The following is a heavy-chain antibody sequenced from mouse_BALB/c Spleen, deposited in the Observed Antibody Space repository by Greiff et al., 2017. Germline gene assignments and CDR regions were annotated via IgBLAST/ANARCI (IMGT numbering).Heavy chain of an antibody. V-gene: IGHV5-12-2*01. CDR2: ISNGGGST. CDR3: ARQGDGNYAMGY. J-gene: IGHJ4*01. D-gene: IGHD2-1*01. CDR1: GFTFSSYT. Sequence: EVHLVESGGGLVQPGGSLKLSCAASGFTFSSYTMSWVRQTPEKRLEWVAYISNGGGSTYYPDTVKGRFTISRDNAKNTLYLQMSSLKSEDTAMYYCARQGDGNYAMGYWGQGTSVTVSS.